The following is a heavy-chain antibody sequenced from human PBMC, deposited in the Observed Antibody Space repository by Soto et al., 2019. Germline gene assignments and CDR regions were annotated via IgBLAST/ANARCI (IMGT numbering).Heavy chain of an antibody. Sequence: SETLSLTCTVSGGSISSYYWSWIRHPPGKGLEWIGYIYYSGSTNYNPSLKSRVTISVDTSKNQFSLKLSSVTAADTAVYYCARNGGGDYYDSSGYYYLNWFDPWGQGTLVTVSS. D-gene: IGHD3-22*01. CDR2: IYYSGST. J-gene: IGHJ5*02. CDR1: GGSISSYY. CDR3: ARNGGGDYYDSSGYYYLNWFDP. V-gene: IGHV4-59*01.